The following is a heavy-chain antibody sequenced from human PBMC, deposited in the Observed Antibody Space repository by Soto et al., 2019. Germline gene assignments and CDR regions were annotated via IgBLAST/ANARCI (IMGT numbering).Heavy chain of an antibody. J-gene: IGHJ6*02. CDR2: VKSKSDGGTT. CDR3: AKDQTIFGVVTPYGMDV. D-gene: IGHD3-3*01. CDR1: GFTFSNAW. Sequence: PGGSLRLSCAASGFTFSNAWMSWVRQAPGKGLEWVGRVKSKSDGGTTDYAAPVKGRFTISRDDSENTLYLEVNSLNTEDTAVYHCAKDQTIFGVVTPYGMDVWGQGTTVTVSS. V-gene: IGHV3-15*01.